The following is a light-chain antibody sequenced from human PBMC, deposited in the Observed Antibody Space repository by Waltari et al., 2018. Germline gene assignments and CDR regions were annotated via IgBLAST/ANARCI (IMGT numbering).Light chain of an antibody. J-gene: IGKJ1*01. V-gene: IGKV1-5*03. CDR1: QTITRW. CDR3: QQYNTFAPT. CDR2: KAS. Sequence: QITQSPSNLYASVGDTVTITCRASQTITRWLAWYQQKPGKAPNLLIYKASILQAGVPARFSGSGSGTEFTLTINNVQPDDSATFYCQQYNTFAPTFGQGTKVEIK.